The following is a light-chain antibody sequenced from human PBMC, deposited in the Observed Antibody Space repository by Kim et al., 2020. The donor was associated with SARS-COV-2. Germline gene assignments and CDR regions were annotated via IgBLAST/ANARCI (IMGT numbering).Light chain of an antibody. J-gene: IGLJ2*01. V-gene: IGLV2-14*03. CDR2: DVF. CDR1: SSDVGAYGF. Sequence: GQSITISCTGTSSDVGAYGFVSWYQQHPGKAPELIIFDVFNRPSGVSHRFSGSKSANTASLTISGLQAEDEADYYCSSYTTSSTIVFGGGTKVTVL. CDR3: SSYTTSSTIV.